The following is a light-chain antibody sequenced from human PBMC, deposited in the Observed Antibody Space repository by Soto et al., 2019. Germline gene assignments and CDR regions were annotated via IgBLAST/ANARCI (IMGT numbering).Light chain of an antibody. J-gene: IGKJ4*01. CDR2: GAS. CDR3: QQFETSSVT. Sequence: EIVLTQSPGTLSLSPGERATLSCRASQSVSINSLAWYQQKPGQAPRLLIYGASSRATGIPDRFSGSGSGTDFTLTISKLEPEDFEVYYCQQFETSSVTFGGGTKVEIQ. V-gene: IGKV3-20*01. CDR1: QSVSINS.